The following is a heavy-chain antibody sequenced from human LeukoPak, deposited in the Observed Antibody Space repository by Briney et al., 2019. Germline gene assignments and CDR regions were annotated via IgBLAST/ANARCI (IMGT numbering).Heavy chain of an antibody. V-gene: IGHV1-69*13. Sequence: VASVKVSCKASGGTFSSYAISWVRQAPGQGLEWMGGIIPIFGTANYAQKFQGRVTITADESTSTAYMELSSLRSEDTAVYYCARVVPAASVMDTAMPSYYFDYWGQGTLVTVSS. J-gene: IGHJ4*02. CDR2: IIPIFGTA. D-gene: IGHD2-2*01. CDR3: ARVVPAASVMDTAMPSYYFDY. CDR1: GGTFSSYA.